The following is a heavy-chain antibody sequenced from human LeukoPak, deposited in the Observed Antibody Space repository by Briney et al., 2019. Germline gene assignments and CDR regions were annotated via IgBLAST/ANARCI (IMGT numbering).Heavy chain of an antibody. CDR2: ISAYNGNT. CDR1: GYTFTSYG. Sequence: ASVKVSCKASGYTFTSYGISWVRQAPGQGLEWMGWISAYNGNTNYAQKFQGRVTITADKSTSTAYMELSSLRSEDTAVYYCASIIVVVTPDDAFDIWGQGTMVTVSS. D-gene: IGHD2-21*02. J-gene: IGHJ3*02. V-gene: IGHV1-18*01. CDR3: ASIIVVVTPDDAFDI.